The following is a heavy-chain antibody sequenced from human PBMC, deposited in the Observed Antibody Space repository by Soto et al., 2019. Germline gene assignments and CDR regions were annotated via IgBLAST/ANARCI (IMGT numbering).Heavy chain of an antibody. CDR2: IHYSGTT. V-gene: IGHV4-59*01. Sequence: SETLSLTCTVSGGSMRHYFWTWIRQPPGKGLEWIGYIHYSGTTSFFPSYNPSLRSRVTTSEDTSKNQYSLKLLSVTTADTAVYFCAAGEASSRTLAPYYLDFWGQGTLVTVSS. J-gene: IGHJ4*02. CDR1: GGSMRHYF. CDR3: AAGEASSRTLAPYYLDF. D-gene: IGHD6-13*01.